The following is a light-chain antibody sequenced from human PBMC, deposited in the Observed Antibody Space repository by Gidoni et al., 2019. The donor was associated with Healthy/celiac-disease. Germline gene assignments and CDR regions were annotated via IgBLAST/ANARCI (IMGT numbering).Light chain of an antibody. CDR2: AAS. J-gene: IGKJ2*03. Sequence: DIQMTQSPSSLSASVGDRVTITCRARQRISSYLNWYQQKPGKAPKLLIYAASSLQSGVPSRFSGIGSGTDFTLTISSLQPEDFATYYFQQSYSTPYSCGQGTKLEIK. CDR1: QRISSY. V-gene: IGKV1-39*01. CDR3: QQSYSTPYS.